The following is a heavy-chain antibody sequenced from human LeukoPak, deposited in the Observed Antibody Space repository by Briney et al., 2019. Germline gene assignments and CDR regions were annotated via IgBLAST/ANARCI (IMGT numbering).Heavy chain of an antibody. CDR3: ARLGERSSY. V-gene: IGHV4-4*09. CDR1: GGSISSYY. Sequence: SETLSLTCTVSGGSISSYYWSWIRQPPGKGLEWIGYIYTSGSTNYNPSLKSRVTISVDTSKNQFSLKLSSVTAADTAVYYCARLGERSSYWGQGTLVTVSS. CDR2: IYTSGST. J-gene: IGHJ4*02. D-gene: IGHD1-26*01.